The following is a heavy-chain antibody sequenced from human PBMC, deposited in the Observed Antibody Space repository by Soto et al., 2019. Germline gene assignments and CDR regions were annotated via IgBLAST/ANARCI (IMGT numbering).Heavy chain of an antibody. CDR2: INAGNGNT. CDR1: GYTFSSHA. J-gene: IGHJ4*02. V-gene: IGHV1-3*01. D-gene: IGHD3-3*01. CDR3: ARDGARITVFGVVYYFDY. Sequence: ASVKVSCKASGYTFSSHAMHWVRQAPGQRLEWMGWINAGNGNTKYSQNFQGRVAITRDTSASTAYMELRSLRSEDTAVYYCARDGARITVFGVVYYFDYWSQGTLVTVSS.